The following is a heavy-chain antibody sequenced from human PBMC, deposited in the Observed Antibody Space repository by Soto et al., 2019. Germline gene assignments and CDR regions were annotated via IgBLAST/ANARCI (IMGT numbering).Heavy chain of an antibody. J-gene: IGHJ2*01. V-gene: IGHV3-11*03. CDR2: ISSSSSYT. CDR1: GFTFSDYY. D-gene: IGHD3-10*01. CDR3: ARLLTYGSGSYSFDWYFDL. Sequence: GGSLRLSCVASGFTFSDYYMNWIRQAQGKGLVWVSYISSSSSYTNYADSVKGRFTISRDNAKNSLYLQMNSLRAEDTAVYYCARLLTYGSGSYSFDWYFDLWGRGTLVTVSS.